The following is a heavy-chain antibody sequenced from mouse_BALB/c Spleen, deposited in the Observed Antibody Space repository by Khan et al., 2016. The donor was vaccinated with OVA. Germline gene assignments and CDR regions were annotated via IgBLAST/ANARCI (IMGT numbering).Heavy chain of an antibody. CDR2: IYPGSDNA. Sequence: QVQLKQSGPELVKPGASVKMSCKASGYTFTYYVITWVKQRTGQGLEWIGEIYPGSDNAYYNERFKGKATLTADKSSNTTHMQLSSLTSEDSAVYFCARGDGYYVYFHYWGQGTTLTVSS. D-gene: IGHD2-3*01. CDR1: GYTFTYYV. J-gene: IGHJ2*01. CDR3: ARGDGYYVYFHY. V-gene: IGHV1-77*01.